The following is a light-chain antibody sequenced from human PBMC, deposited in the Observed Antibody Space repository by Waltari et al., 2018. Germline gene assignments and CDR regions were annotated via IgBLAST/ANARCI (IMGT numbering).Light chain of an antibody. V-gene: IGKV3-20*01. J-gene: IGKJ4*01. CDR2: SAS. CDR1: QRVSRSY. CDR3: QHYSHSPPVFT. Sequence: EIVLTQSPGTLSLSPGERATLSCRASQRVSRSYLTWDQQNPGQAPRLLIYSASNRATGIPDRSSGSESGTDFTLTISRLDPEDFAVYYCQHYSHSPPVFTFGGGTKVEIK.